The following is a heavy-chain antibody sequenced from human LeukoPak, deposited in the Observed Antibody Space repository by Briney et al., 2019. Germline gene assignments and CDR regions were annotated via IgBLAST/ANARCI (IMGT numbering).Heavy chain of an antibody. D-gene: IGHD3-10*01. CDR3: AGDGRGSRSSWFDP. J-gene: IGHJ5*02. Sequence: AASVKVSCKASGYSFTNYDINWVRQATGQGLEWMGWMNPKSGDTGYSQKFQGRVFITRDTSINTAYMELSSLGSDDTAVYYCAGDGRGSRSSWFDPWGQGTLVIVSS. CDR1: GYSFTNYD. CDR2: MNPKSGDT. V-gene: IGHV1-8*03.